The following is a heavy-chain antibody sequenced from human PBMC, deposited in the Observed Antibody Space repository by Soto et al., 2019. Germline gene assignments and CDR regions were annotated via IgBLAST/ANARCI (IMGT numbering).Heavy chain of an antibody. CDR3: ARAESITIFGVVLAYFDY. V-gene: IGHV4-30-4*01. Sequence: QVQLQESGPGLVKPSQTLSLTCSVSGGYITSGDYYWSWIRQPPGKGLEWIGYIHNSGSTYYSPSLKSRVTILVDTSKNEFYLGLSSVTAADTAVYYCARAESITIFGVVLAYFDYWGRGTLVTVSS. D-gene: IGHD3-3*01. J-gene: IGHJ4*02. CDR1: GGYITSGDYY. CDR2: IHNSGST.